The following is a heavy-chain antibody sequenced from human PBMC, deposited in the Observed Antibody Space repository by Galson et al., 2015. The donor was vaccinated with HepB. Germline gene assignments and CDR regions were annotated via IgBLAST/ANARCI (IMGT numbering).Heavy chain of an antibody. J-gene: IGHJ4*02. CDR3: ARLAPRYCSGGSCYPDY. CDR2: IYPGDSDS. V-gene: IGHV5-51*01. D-gene: IGHD2-15*01. Sequence: QSGAEVKKPGESLKISCKGSGYSFANYWVGWVRQMPGKGLEWMGIIYPGDSDSRYSPSFQGQVTISADKSISTIYLQWSSLKGSDSAMYYCARLAPRYCSGGSCYPDYWGQGTLVTGSS. CDR1: GYSFANYW.